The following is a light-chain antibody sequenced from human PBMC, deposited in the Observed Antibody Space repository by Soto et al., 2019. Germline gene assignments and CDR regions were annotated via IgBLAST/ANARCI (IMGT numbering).Light chain of an antibody. CDR2: ENN. J-gene: IGLJ3*02. CDR3: GTWDSSLSAGV. V-gene: IGLV1-51*02. CDR1: SSNIGNNY. Sequence: QSVLTQPPSVSAAPGQTVTISCSGSSSNIGNNYVSWYQQLPGTAPKLLIYENNKRPSGIPDRFSGSKSGTSATLRITGLQTGDEADYYCGTWDSSLSAGVFGGGTKVTVL.